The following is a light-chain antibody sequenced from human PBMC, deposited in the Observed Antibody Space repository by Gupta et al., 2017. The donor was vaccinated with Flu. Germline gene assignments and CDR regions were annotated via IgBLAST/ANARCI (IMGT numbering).Light chain of an antibody. CDR1: QDISTY. Sequence: DIQMTQSPSSLSASVGDRVTITCQASQDISTYLNWYQQKPGKAPKLLIYDASTLETGVPSRSSGSGAGTDFTFTISSRQPEDFATYYCQQSDNVHPYVSFGGGTKVEIK. V-gene: IGKV1-33*01. CDR3: QQSDNVHPYVS. CDR2: DAS. J-gene: IGKJ4*01.